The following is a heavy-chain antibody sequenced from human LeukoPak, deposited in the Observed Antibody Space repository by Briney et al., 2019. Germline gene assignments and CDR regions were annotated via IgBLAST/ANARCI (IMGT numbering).Heavy chain of an antibody. J-gene: IGHJ5*02. V-gene: IGHV3-48*04. CDR1: GFTFSSYS. D-gene: IGHD6-25*01. CDR3: AKDIGSWANSSGFA. CDR2: ISSSSSMI. Sequence: GGSLRLSCAASGFTFSSYSMNWVRQAPGKGLEWVSYISSSSSMIYYADSVKGRFTISRDNAKNSLYLQMNSLRAEDTALYYCAKDIGSWANSSGFAWGQGTLVTVSS.